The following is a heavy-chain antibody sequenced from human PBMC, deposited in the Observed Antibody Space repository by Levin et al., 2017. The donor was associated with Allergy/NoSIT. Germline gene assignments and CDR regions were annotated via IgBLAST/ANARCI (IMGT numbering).Heavy chain of an antibody. J-gene: IGHJ4*02. Sequence: GGSLRLSCKASGSTFTGYYMHWVRQAPGQGLEWMGWINPNSGGTNYAQKFQGRVTMTRDTSISTAYMELSRLRSDDTAVYYCARDKGRKVTTDYWGQGTLVTVSS. CDR1: GSTFTGYY. CDR2: INPNSGGT. D-gene: IGHD4-17*01. V-gene: IGHV1-2*02. CDR3: ARDKGRKVTTDY.